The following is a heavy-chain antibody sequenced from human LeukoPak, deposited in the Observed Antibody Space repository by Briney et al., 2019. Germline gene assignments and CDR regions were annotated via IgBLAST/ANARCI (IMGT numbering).Heavy chain of an antibody. CDR1: GFAFSSYA. CDR3: ATRGITMIVVVITSYFDY. V-gene: IGHV3-23*01. CDR2: VNAPGVET. J-gene: IGHJ4*02. D-gene: IGHD3-22*01. Sequence: GGSLRLSCAASGFAFSSYAMSWVRQTPGKGLEWVSTVNAPGVETYYADCVKSRFIISRDNSKNTFYLEKDSLRAEDTAVYYCATRGITMIVVVITSYFDYWGQGTLVTVSS.